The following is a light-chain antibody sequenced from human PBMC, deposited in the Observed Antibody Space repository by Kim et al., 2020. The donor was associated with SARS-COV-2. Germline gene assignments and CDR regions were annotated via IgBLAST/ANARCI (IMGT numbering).Light chain of an antibody. Sequence: ESVGDRVTSTCRASQTIIKRLAWYQQRPGKAPNLLIYDASSLESGVPSRFSGSGSGTEFTLTISSLQPDDFATYYCQQYNTYPLTFGGGTKVDIK. CDR1: QTIIKR. CDR3: QQYNTYPLT. J-gene: IGKJ4*01. CDR2: DAS. V-gene: IGKV1-5*01.